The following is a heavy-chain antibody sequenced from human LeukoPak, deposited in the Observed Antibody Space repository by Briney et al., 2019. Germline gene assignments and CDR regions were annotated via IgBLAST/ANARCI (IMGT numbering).Heavy chain of an antibody. CDR3: ASGDSSGYYYGTFDY. V-gene: IGHV1-18*01. D-gene: IGHD3-22*01. CDR2: ISAYNGNT. Sequence: ASVKVSCKASGYTFTSYGISWVRQAPGQGLEWMGWISAYNGNTNYAQKFQGRVTITTDESTSTAYMELSSLRSEDTAVYYCASGDSSGYYYGTFDYWGQGTLVTVSS. CDR1: GYTFTSYG. J-gene: IGHJ4*02.